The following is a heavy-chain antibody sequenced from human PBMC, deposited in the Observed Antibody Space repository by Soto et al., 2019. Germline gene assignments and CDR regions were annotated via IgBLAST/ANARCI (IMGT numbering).Heavy chain of an antibody. Sequence: PSETLSLTCSVSGGSINREWWSWIRQPAGKGLEWIGRVYSSGTTDYNPSLNSRANMSVETSKNQFALKLTSVTAADTAVYYCARDIGSYAYAECYWGQGIQFTVSS. D-gene: IGHD2-2*01. CDR1: GGSINREW. CDR3: ARDIGSYAYAECY. V-gene: IGHV4-4*07. J-gene: IGHJ4*02. CDR2: VYSSGTT.